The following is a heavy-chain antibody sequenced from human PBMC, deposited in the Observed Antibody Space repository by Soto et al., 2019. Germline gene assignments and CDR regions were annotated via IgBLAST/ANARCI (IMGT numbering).Heavy chain of an antibody. CDR3: AMGRGRYNSGRPQLGY. V-gene: IGHV1-69*01. Sequence: QVQLVQSGAEVKKPGSSVSVSCKAYGGPFSMYTFNWVRQAPGQGLEWLGGIIPRFGTRNYAPTLQGRVTISAVDSTNTADLELSSLRSEDTAIYYCAMGRGRYNSGRPQLGYWCQGTLVTVSS. J-gene: IGHJ4*02. CDR2: IIPRFGTR. CDR1: GGPFSMYT. D-gene: IGHD6-19*01.